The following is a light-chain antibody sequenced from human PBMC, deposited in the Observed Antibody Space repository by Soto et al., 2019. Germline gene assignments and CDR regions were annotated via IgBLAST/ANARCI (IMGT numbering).Light chain of an antibody. J-gene: IGKJ1*01. Sequence: DIQMTQSPSTLSASVGDRVTITCRASQTIFSWLAWYQVKPGTAPKLLIFDTSMLASGVPSRFSGSGSGTEFSLTISYLQAEDAATDHCQQYTEYPRTFGDGTKVAI. CDR2: DTS. CDR1: QTIFSW. CDR3: QQYTEYPRT. V-gene: IGKV1-5*01.